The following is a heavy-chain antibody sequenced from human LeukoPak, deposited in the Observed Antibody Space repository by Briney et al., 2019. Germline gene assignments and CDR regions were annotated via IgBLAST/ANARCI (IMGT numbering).Heavy chain of an antibody. D-gene: IGHD2-15*01. CDR2: ILNNGDNT. CDR1: GFTFSSYA. CDR3: AKDRLGYCSGGSCQRFDP. Sequence: GGSLRLSCAASGFTFSSYAMAWVRQAPGKGLEWVSTILNNGDNTYYADSVKGRFTISRDNSKNTLYLQMKSLRADDTAVYYCAKDRLGYCSGGSCQRFDPWGQGTLVTVSS. J-gene: IGHJ5*02. V-gene: IGHV3-23*01.